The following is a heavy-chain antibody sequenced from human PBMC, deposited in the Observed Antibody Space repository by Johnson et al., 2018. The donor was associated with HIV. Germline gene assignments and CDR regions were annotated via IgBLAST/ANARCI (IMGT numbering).Heavy chain of an antibody. CDR1: GFTFDDYA. CDR2: ISWNSGSI. CDR3: ASFWATGAFDI. Sequence: VQLVESGGGLIQPGGSLRLSCTASGFTFDDYAMHWVRQAPGKGLEWVSGISWNSGSIGYADSVKGRLTISRDNAKNTMYLQMNSLRAEDTAVYYCASFWATGAFDIWGQGTMVTVSS. V-gene: IGHV3-9*01. D-gene: IGHD3-10*01. J-gene: IGHJ3*02.